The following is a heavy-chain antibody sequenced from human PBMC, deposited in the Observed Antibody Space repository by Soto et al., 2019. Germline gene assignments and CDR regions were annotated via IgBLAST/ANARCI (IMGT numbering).Heavy chain of an antibody. Sequence: PGGSLRLSCAASRYTFKSHGLGWVRQAPGKGLEWVSTIDSSGVNTHYADSVKGRFTISRDNSRNTLHLQMHDLRADDTALYYCVSWVSANFDYWGQGTVVTVSS. D-gene: IGHD3-16*01. J-gene: IGHJ4*02. V-gene: IGHV3-23*01. CDR1: RYTFKSHG. CDR3: VSWVSANFDY. CDR2: IDSSGVNT.